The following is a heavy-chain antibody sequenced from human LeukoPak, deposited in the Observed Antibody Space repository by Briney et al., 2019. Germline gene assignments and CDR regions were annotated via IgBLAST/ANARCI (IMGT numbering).Heavy chain of an antibody. CDR2: IYHSGST. J-gene: IGHJ4*02. Sequence: SETLSLTCTVSGGSISSGGYYWSWIRQPPGKGLEWIGYIYHSGSTYYNPSLKSRVTISVDRSKNQFSLKLSSVTAADTAVYYCARGEDGTGDYRPTYFDSWGQGTLVTVSS. D-gene: IGHD4-17*01. CDR1: GGSISSGGYY. CDR3: ARGEDGTGDYRPTYFDS. V-gene: IGHV4-30-2*01.